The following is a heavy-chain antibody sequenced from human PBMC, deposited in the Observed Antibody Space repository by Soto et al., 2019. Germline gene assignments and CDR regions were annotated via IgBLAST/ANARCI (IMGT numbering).Heavy chain of an antibody. J-gene: IGHJ5*02. CDR2: INHSGIT. CDR1: GGSFSGYY. CDR3: ARGRANSAYGWFDP. D-gene: IGHD5-12*01. Sequence: SETLSLTCAVYGGSFSGYYWNWIRQPPGKGLEWIGEINHSGITNYNPSIKSRVTISVDTSKSHFSLNLSSVTAADTAVYYCARGRANSAYGWFDPWGQGTLVT. V-gene: IGHV4-34*01.